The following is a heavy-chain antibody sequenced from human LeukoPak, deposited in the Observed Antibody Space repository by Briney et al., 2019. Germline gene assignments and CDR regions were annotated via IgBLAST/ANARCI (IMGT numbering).Heavy chain of an antibody. Sequence: GRSLRLSCAASGFTFSNYAMHWVCQAPGKGLEWLAVIWSDGSNKYYADSVKGRFTISRDSSKNTLYLQMNSLRAEDTAVYYCARVVGATLHYDYWGQGTLVTVSS. J-gene: IGHJ4*02. D-gene: IGHD1-26*01. V-gene: IGHV3-33*01. CDR3: ARVVGATLHYDY. CDR2: IWSDGSNK. CDR1: GFTFSNYA.